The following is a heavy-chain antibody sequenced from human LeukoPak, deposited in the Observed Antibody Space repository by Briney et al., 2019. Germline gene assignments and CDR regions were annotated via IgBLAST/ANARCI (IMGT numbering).Heavy chain of an antibody. Sequence: ASVKVSCKASRGTFSSYAISSVRQAPGQGLEWMGQIIPIFGTANYAQKFQGRVTITADESTSTAYMELSSLRSEDTAVYYCAKDVSGRIYSGSGSYSGYYYAMDVWAKGPRSPSPQ. CDR1: RGTFSSYA. CDR2: IIPIFGTA. CDR3: AKDVSGRIYSGSGSYSGYYYAMDV. D-gene: IGHD3-10*01. V-gene: IGHV1-69*13. J-gene: IGHJ6*04.